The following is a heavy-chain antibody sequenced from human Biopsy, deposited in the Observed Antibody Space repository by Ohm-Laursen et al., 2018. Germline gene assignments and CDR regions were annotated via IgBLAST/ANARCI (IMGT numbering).Heavy chain of an antibody. CDR2: IYYSGST. CDR3: ARATNSTGWPYYYFYGMDV. D-gene: IGHD2/OR15-2a*01. Sequence: SETLSLICTVSGGSISSDYWSWIRQTPGKGLECIGYIYYSGSTNYNPSLKSRVTISVDTSKNQFPLRLNSVTAADTAVYYCARATNSTGWPYYYFYGMDVWGQGTTVTVSS. CDR1: GGSISSDY. J-gene: IGHJ6*02. V-gene: IGHV4-59*01.